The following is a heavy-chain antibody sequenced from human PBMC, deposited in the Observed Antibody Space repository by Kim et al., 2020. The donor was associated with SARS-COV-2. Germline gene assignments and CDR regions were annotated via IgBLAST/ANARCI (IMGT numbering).Heavy chain of an antibody. V-gene: IGHV4-39*01. CDR1: GGSISSSSYY. D-gene: IGHD1-26*01. CDR2: IYYSGST. Sequence: SETLSLTCTVSGGSISSSSYYWGWIRQPPGKGLEWIGSIYYSGSTYYNPSLKSRVTISVDTSKNQFSLKLSSVTAADTAVYYCARQDRVGATGYWGQGTLVTVSS. CDR3: ARQDRVGATGY. J-gene: IGHJ4*02.